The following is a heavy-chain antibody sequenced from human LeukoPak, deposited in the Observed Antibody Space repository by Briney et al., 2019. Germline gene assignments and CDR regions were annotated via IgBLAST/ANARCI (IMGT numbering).Heavy chain of an antibody. CDR3: ARPNYYSSGSYSIWYFDY. D-gene: IGHD3-10*01. CDR1: GYIFTHYW. CDR2: IYPGDSDT. Sequence: GESLKISCQVSGYIFTHYWIGWVRQMPGKGLEWMGIIYPGDSDTTYSPSFQGQVTISADKSISTAYLQWSSLKASDTAMYYCARPNYYSSGSYSIWYFDYWGQGTLVTVSS. J-gene: IGHJ4*02. V-gene: IGHV5-51*01.